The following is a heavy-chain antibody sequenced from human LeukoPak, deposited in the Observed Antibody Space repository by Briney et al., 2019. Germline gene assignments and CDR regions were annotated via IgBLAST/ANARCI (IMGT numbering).Heavy chain of an antibody. CDR2: MNPNSGNT. J-gene: IGHJ6*03. Sequence: ASVKVSCKASGYTFTSYDINWVRQATGQGLEWMGWMNPNSGNTGYAQKFQGRVTITADKSTSTAYMELSSLRSEDTAVYYCARDDPNYYYMDVWGKGTTVTVSS. V-gene: IGHV1-8*03. CDR1: GYTFTSYD. CDR3: ARDDPNYYYMDV.